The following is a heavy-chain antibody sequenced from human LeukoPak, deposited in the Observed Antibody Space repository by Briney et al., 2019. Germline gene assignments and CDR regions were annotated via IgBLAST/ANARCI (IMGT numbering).Heavy chain of an antibody. D-gene: IGHD3-10*01. Sequence: GGSLRLSCAASGFTFSDYYMSWIRQAPGKGLEWVSYISSSSYTNYADSVKGRFTISRDNAKNSLYLQMNSLRAEDTAVYYCARGRIGFGELFDYWGQGTLVTVSS. CDR3: ARGRIGFGELFDY. V-gene: IGHV3-11*06. CDR1: GFTFSDYY. J-gene: IGHJ4*02. CDR2: ISSSSYT.